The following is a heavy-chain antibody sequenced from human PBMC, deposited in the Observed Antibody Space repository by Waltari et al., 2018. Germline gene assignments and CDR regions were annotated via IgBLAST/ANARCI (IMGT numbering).Heavy chain of an antibody. J-gene: IGHJ4*02. V-gene: IGHV4-4*07. Sequence: QVQLLESGPGLVKPSETLSLTCPVSGGSISTYYWSWIRQPAGKGLEWIGRIYTSGSTNYNPSLRSRVTMSVDRSKNQFSLRLTSVTAADTAVYYCAREGRLWPDFDYWGQGTLVTVSS. CDR3: AREGRLWPDFDY. CDR2: IYTSGST. D-gene: IGHD2-21*01. CDR1: GGSISTYY.